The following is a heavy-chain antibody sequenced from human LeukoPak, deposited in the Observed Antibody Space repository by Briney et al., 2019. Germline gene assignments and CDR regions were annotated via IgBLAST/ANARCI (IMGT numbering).Heavy chain of an antibody. CDR3: AKGYSHQH. CDR2: ISWNSGSI. Sequence: PGRSLRLSCAASGFTFDDYAMHWVRQAPGKGLEWVSGISWNSGSIGYADSVKGRFTISRDNAKNSLYLQMNSLRAEDTALYYCAKGYSHQHWGQGTLVTVSS. CDR1: GFTFDDYA. J-gene: IGHJ4*02. D-gene: IGHD2-21*01. V-gene: IGHV3-9*01.